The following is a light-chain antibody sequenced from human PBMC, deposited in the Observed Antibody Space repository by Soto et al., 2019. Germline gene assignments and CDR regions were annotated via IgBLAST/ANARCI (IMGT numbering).Light chain of an antibody. CDR3: QQFNSYPIT. J-gene: IGKJ5*01. CDR2: DVS. Sequence: AIQLTQSPSSLSASVGDRVTITCRASQDIRGALAWYQQTPGNAPKILISDVSTLQSGVPSRFSGSCSGADFSLTISSLQPEDFATYCFQQFNSYPITFGQGTRLDIK. CDR1: QDIRGA. V-gene: IGKV1-13*02.